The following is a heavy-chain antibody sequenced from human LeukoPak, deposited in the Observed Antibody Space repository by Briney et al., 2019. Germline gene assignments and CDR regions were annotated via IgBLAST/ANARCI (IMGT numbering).Heavy chain of an antibody. CDR1: GYSFPTYW. CDR2: IYPGDSDT. J-gene: IGHJ6*02. CDR3: ARLGYCGGDCYSKYYFHGMDV. D-gene: IGHD2-21*02. V-gene: IGHV5-51*01. Sequence: PGESLKISCKGSGYSFPTYWIAWVRQMPGKGLEWMGIIYPGDSDTRYSPSFQGQVTISADKSISTAYLQWSSLKASDTAMYYCARLGYCGGDCYSKYYFHGMDVWGQGTTVTVSS.